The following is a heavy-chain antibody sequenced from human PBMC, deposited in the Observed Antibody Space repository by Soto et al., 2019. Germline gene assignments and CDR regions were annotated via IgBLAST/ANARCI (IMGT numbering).Heavy chain of an antibody. J-gene: IGHJ4*02. CDR3: VRDQDTYGQAVFNF. V-gene: IGHV3-74*01. CDR2: INTDGSTT. CDR1: GFTLSTYW. D-gene: IGHD2-15*01. Sequence: EVQLVESGGGLVQPGGSLRLSCEASGFTLSTYWMHWVRQVPGKGLVWVSRINTDGSTTSYADSVKGRFSISRDNAKNMLYLQMNNLRVEDTAVYYCVRDQDTYGQAVFNFCGQGTVVTVSS.